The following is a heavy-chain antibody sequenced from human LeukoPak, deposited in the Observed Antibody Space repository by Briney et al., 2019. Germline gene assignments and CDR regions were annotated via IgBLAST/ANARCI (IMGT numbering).Heavy chain of an antibody. J-gene: IGHJ4*02. D-gene: IGHD1/OR15-1a*01. CDR1: GYTFTGYY. CDR3: ARDRSITGTTVPFDY. V-gene: IGHV1-2*02. CDR2: INPNSGGT. Sequence: GASVKVSCKASGYTFTGYYMHWVRQAPGQGLEWMGWINPNSGGTNYAQKFQGRVTMTRDTSISTAYMELSRLRSDDTAVYYYARDRSITGTTVPFDYWGQGTLVTVSS.